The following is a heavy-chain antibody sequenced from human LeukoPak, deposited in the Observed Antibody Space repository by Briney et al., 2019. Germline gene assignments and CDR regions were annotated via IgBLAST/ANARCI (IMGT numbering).Heavy chain of an antibody. V-gene: IGHV1-2*02. D-gene: IGHD2-15*01. CDR3: ARDPGTRVVDP. CDR2: INPDSGGT. CDR1: GYTFTGYY. Sequence: ASAKVSCKASGYTFTGYYIHWVRQAPGQGLEWMGWINPDSGGTKSAQKFQGRVTMTTDTSTSTAYMELRSLRSDDTAVYYCARDPGTRVVDPWGQGTLVTVSS. J-gene: IGHJ5*02.